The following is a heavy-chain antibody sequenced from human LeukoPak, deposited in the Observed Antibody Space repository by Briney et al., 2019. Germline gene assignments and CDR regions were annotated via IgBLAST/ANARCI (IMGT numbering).Heavy chain of an antibody. CDR2: INSDGSST. CDR1: GXTFSSYW. J-gene: IGHJ3*02. CDR3: AREMATIWAFDI. D-gene: IGHD5-24*01. Sequence: GGSLRLSCAASGXTFSSYWMHWVRQSPGKGLVWVSRINSDGSSTYYADFVKGRFTISRDNAKNTLYLQMNSLRAEDTAVYYCAREMATIWAFDIWGQGTMVTVSS. V-gene: IGHV3-74*01.